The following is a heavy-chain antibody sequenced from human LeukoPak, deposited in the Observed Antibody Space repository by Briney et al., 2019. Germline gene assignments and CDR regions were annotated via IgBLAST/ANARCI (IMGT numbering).Heavy chain of an antibody. CDR1: GFTFSNCA. Sequence: GGSLRLSCAASGFTFSNCAMHWVRQAPGKGLEWVANIKQDGSEKDYVDSVKGRFTISRDNPKNSLYLQMNSLRAEDTAVYYCARYCGGDCYGMDVWGQGTTVTVSS. CDR3: ARYCGGDCYGMDV. V-gene: IGHV3-7*01. J-gene: IGHJ6*02. CDR2: IKQDGSEK. D-gene: IGHD2-21*02.